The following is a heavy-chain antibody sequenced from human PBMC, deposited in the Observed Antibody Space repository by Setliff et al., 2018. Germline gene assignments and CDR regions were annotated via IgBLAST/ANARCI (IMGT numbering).Heavy chain of an antibody. D-gene: IGHD3-9*01. CDR2: INGGNGNT. CDR3: AREVYDILTGYSYWYFDL. CDR1: GYTFTSYA. J-gene: IGHJ2*01. Sequence: ASVKVSCKASGYTFTSYALHWLRQAPGQRLEWMAYINGGNGNTHYSQKFRGRVTVTRDTSASTVFMELSTLSSEDTAVYYCAREVYDILTGYSYWYFDLWGRGTPVTVSS. V-gene: IGHV1-3*01.